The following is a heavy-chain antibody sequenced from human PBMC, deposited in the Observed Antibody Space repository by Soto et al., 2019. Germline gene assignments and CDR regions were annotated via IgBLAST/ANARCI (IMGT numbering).Heavy chain of an antibody. Sequence: QVQLVQSGAEVKKPGSSVKVSCKASGGTFSSYAISWVRQAPGQGLEWMGGIIPIFGTANYAQKFQGRVTITADESTSTAYMELSSLRSEDTAVYYCARDWYSSGWYKRPYYYYYGMDVWGQGTTVTVSS. D-gene: IGHD6-19*01. CDR3: ARDWYSSGWYKRPYYYYYGMDV. CDR1: GGTFSSYA. CDR2: IIPIFGTA. J-gene: IGHJ6*02. V-gene: IGHV1-69*01.